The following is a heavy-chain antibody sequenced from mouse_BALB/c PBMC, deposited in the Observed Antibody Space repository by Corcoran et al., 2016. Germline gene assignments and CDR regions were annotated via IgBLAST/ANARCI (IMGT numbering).Heavy chain of an antibody. D-gene: IGHD2-2*01. CDR3: AREVPGGYPFDY. CDR2: IYPYNDDT. J-gene: IGHJ2*01. CDR1: GYTFTSYV. V-gene: IGHV1S136*01. Sequence: EVQLQQSGPELVKPGASVKMSCKDSGYTFTSYVMHWVKQKPGQGLEWIGYIYPYNDDTKYNEEFKSKATLTSDKSSSTAYMELSSLTSEDSAVYYCAREVPGGYPFDYWGQGTTLTFSS.